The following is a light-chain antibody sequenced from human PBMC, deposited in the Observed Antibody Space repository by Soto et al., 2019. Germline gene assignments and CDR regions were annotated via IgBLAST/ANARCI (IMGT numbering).Light chain of an antibody. Sequence: EIVLTQSPGTLSLSPGERATLSCRASQTVSSDYLAWYQQKPGQAPRLLIYGVSTRATGFPDRFSGSGSGTDFTLTISRLEPEDFAMYYCQQYDNSRTFGQ. CDR2: GVS. V-gene: IGKV3-20*01. J-gene: IGKJ1*01. CDR3: QQYDNSRT. CDR1: QTVSSDY.